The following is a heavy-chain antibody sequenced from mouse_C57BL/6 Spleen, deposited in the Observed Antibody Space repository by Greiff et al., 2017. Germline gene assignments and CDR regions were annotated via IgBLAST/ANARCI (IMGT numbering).Heavy chain of an antibody. CDR1: GFTFSSYA. V-gene: IGHV5-9-1*02. D-gene: IGHD2-5*01. Sequence: EVKLVESGEGLVKPGGSLKLSCAASGFTFSSYAMSWVRQTPEKRLEWVAYISSGGDYIYYADTVKGRFTISRDNARNTLYLQMSSLNAEDTAMYYGTREKDYSNYVDYWGQGTTLTVSS. CDR3: TREKDYSNYVDY. CDR2: ISSGGDYI. J-gene: IGHJ2*01.